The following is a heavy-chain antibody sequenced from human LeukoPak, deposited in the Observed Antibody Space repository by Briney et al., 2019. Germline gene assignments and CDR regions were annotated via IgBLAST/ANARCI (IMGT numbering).Heavy chain of an antibody. D-gene: IGHD3-22*01. CDR1: GFTFSSYS. CDR2: ISSSSSYI. J-gene: IGHJ3*02. CDR3: AKVTRYYYDSSGLTTSAFDI. Sequence: PGGSLRLSCAASGFTFSSYSMNWVRQAPGKGLEWVSSISSSSSYIYYADSVKGRFTISRDNAKNSLYLQMNSLRAEDTAVYYCAKVTRYYYDSSGLTTSAFDIWGQGTMVTVSS. V-gene: IGHV3-21*01.